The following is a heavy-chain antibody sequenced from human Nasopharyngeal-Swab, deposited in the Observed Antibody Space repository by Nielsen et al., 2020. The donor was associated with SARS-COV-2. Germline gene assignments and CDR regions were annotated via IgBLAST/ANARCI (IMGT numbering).Heavy chain of an antibody. Sequence: ASVKVSCKASGYTFTSYGISWVRQAPGKGLEWMGGFDPEDGETIYAQKFQGRVTMTEDTSTDTAYMELSSLRSEDTAVYYCATSAPYCSSTSCSYWFDPWGQGTLVTVSS. CDR1: GYTFTSYG. CDR2: FDPEDGET. CDR3: ATSAPYCSSTSCSYWFDP. D-gene: IGHD2-2*01. J-gene: IGHJ5*02. V-gene: IGHV1-24*01.